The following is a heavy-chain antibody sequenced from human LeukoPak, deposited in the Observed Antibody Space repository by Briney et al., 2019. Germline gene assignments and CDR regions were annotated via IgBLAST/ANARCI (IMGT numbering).Heavy chain of an antibody. CDR1: GFTFSSYW. Sequence: PGGSLRLSCAASGFTFSSYWMSWVRQASGKGREWVANIKQDGSEKYYVDSVKGRFTISRDNAKNSLYLQMNSLRAEDTAVYYCAREDYYDSSGYATFDYWGQGTLVTVSS. V-gene: IGHV3-7*01. J-gene: IGHJ4*02. CDR2: IKQDGSEK. D-gene: IGHD3-22*01. CDR3: AREDYYDSSGYATFDY.